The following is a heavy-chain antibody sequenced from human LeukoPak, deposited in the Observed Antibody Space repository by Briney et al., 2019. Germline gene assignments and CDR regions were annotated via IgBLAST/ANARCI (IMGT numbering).Heavy chain of an antibody. CDR2: ISPYNGNT. D-gene: IGHD3-10*01. CDR1: GYTFTSYG. CDR3: ARDVRLLLFGDTPENGTFDI. V-gene: IGHV1-18*04. J-gene: IGHJ3*02. Sequence: ASVKVSCKASGYTFTSYGISWVRQAPGQGLEWMGWISPYNGNTNYAQKFQGRVTMTTDTSTSTAYMELRSLRSDDTAVYYCARDVRLLLFGDTPENGTFDISGEGEMVSASS.